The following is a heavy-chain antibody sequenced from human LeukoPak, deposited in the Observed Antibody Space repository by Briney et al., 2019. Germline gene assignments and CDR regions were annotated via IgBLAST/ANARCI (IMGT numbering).Heavy chain of an antibody. V-gene: IGHV6-1*01. D-gene: IGHD6-6*01. Sequence: QTLSLTCAISGDSIFTNNVAWNWIRQSPSRGLEWLGRTYYRSKWSFDYAVSVKSRITINADTSKNQFSLQLSSVTPEDTAVYYCARGKYTSFDNWGQGTLVTVSS. CDR3: ARGKYTSFDN. CDR1: GDSIFTNNVA. CDR2: TYYRSKWSF. J-gene: IGHJ4*02.